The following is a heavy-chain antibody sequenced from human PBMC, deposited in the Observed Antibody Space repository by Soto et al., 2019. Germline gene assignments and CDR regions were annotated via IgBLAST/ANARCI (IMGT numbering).Heavy chain of an antibody. J-gene: IGHJ4*02. V-gene: IGHV2-5*02. CDR1: GFSFSVNGVA. CDR3: AHKRDVSRGFKY. D-gene: IGHD3-10*01. CDR2: IYWDDDQ. Sequence: QITLKESGPTLVKPTQTLTLTCTFSGFSFSVNGVAVGWIRQPPGQALEWLALIYWDDDQRYNPSLKDRLTITKDTSRKQVDLTMTNMDPVDTATYYCAHKRDVSRGFKYWGQGTLVTVSS.